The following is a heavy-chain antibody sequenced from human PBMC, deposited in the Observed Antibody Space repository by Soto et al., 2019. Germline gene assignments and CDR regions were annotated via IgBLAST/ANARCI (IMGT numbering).Heavy chain of an antibody. CDR1: GYTFTGYY. CDR2: INPHSGGT. D-gene: IGHD3-3*01. CDR3: ASYGPYYDFWSGYPHDAFDI. J-gene: IGHJ3*02. V-gene: IGHV1-2*02. Sequence: QVQLVQSGAEVKKPGASVKVSCKASGYTFTGYYMHWVRQAPGQGLEWMGWINPHSGGTNYAQKFQGRVTMTRETSISTAYMELSRLRSDDTDVYYCASYGPYYDFWSGYPHDAFDIWGQGTMVTVSS.